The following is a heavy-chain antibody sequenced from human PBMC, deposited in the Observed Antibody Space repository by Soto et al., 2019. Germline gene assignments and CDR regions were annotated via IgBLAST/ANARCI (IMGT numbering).Heavy chain of an antibody. V-gene: IGHV3-33*01. CDR3: ARDHINVYGAQAPNLTDY. J-gene: IGHJ4*02. D-gene: IGHD2-21*01. CDR2: IWYDGSNK. CDR1: GFTFSSYG. Sequence: QVQLVESGGGVVQPGMSLRLSCAASGFTFSSYGMHWVRQAPGKGLEWVAVIWYDGSNKYYADSVKGRFTISRDNSKNTLYLQMNSLRAEDTAVYYCARDHINVYGAQAPNLTDYWGQGTLVTVSS.